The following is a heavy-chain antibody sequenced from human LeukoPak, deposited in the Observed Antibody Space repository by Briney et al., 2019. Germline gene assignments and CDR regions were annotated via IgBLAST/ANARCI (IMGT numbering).Heavy chain of an antibody. Sequence: SETLSLTCTVSGGSISSYYWSWIRQPPGKGLEWIGYISYSGSTNYNPSLKRRVTISVDTSQNQFSLKLTSVTAADTAVFYCARGPGYSYGYYYGMDVWGQGTTVIVSS. D-gene: IGHD5-18*01. V-gene: IGHV4-59*08. CDR1: GGSISSYY. CDR2: ISYSGST. J-gene: IGHJ6*02. CDR3: ARGPGYSYGYYYGMDV.